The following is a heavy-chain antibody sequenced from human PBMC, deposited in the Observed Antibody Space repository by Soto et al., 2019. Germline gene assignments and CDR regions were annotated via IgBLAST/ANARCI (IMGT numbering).Heavy chain of an antibody. J-gene: IGHJ5*02. Sequence: SETLSLTCVVSGDSIASSYWWSWVRQPPGKGLEWIGEIYHSGTTNYNPSLKSRVTILQDKSNNKFSLRLTSVTAADTAVYYCARVRDWFDPWGQGTLVTVSS. CDR2: IYHSGTT. CDR3: ARVRDWFDP. CDR1: GDSIASSYW. V-gene: IGHV4-4*02.